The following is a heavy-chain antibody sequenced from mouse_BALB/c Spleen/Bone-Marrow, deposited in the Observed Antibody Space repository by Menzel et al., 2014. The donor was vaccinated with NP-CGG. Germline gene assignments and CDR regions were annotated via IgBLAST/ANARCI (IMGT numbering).Heavy chain of an antibody. CDR2: INPESSTV. J-gene: IGHJ2*01. CDR3: TRLTYYGLSDY. CDR1: GFDFSRYW. D-gene: IGHD1-2*01. Sequence: EVQGVESGGGLVQPGGSLKLSCTASGFDFSRYWMSWVRQAPGKGLQGIGEINPESSTVNYTPSLKDKFIISRDNAKNALYLQVSKVRSEDTALYYCTRLTYYGLSDYWGQGTTLTVSS. V-gene: IGHV4-1*02.